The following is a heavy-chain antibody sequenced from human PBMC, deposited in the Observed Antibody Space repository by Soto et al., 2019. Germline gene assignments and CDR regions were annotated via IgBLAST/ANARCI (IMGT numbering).Heavy chain of an antibody. CDR3: ARGDYGGNPPGY. V-gene: IGHV4-61*01. CDR1: GGXVSSGSYY. CDR2: IYYSGST. Sequence: PSETLSLTCTVSGGXVSSGSYYWSWNRQPPGKGLEWIGYIYYSGSTNYNPSLKSRVTISVDTSKNQFSLKLSSVTAADTAVYYCARGDYGGNPPGYWGQGTXVTVSS. J-gene: IGHJ4*02. D-gene: IGHD4-17*01.